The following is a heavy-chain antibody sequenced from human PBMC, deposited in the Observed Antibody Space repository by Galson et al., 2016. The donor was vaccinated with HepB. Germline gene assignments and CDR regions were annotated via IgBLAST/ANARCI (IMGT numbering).Heavy chain of an antibody. J-gene: IGHJ4*02. CDR3: AKHEWVVVPAAFRGYFES. CDR2: VRGSLSST. D-gene: IGHD2-2*01. V-gene: IGHV3-23*01. Sequence: SLRLSCAASGFTFSLYAMSWVRQAPGKGLEWVSAVRGSLSSTFYADSVKGRFTISRDNSKNTLYLQMNSLRADDTAVYYCAKHEWVVVPAAFRGYFESWGQGTLVTVSS. CDR1: GFTFSLYA.